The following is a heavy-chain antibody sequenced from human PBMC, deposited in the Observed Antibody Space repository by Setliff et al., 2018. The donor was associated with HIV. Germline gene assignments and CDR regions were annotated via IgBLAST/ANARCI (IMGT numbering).Heavy chain of an antibody. CDR2: MYSSGST. D-gene: IGHD3-10*01. CDR3: ARHRRDYYGSGGYSA. CDR1: GGSISSYY. Sequence: SETLSLTCSVSGGSISSYYWSWIRQPAGKGLEWIGRMYSSGSTNYNPSLKSRVTMSVDTSKNQFSLKLSSVTAADTAVYYCARHRRDYYGSGGYSAWGQGLLVTVSS. J-gene: IGHJ5*02. V-gene: IGHV4-4*07.